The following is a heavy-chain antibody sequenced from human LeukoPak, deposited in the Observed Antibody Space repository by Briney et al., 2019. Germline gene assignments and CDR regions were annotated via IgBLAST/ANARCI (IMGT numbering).Heavy chain of an antibody. J-gene: IGHJ3*02. Sequence: PGGSLRLSCAASGCTFSSYSMNWVRQAPGEGLEWVSSIGSSSSYIYYADSVKGRFTISRDNAKNSLYLQMNSLRAEDTAVYYCARELLRGITAGIAAALDIWGQGTMVTVSS. V-gene: IGHV3-21*01. CDR2: IGSSSSYI. CDR1: GCTFSSYS. D-gene: IGHD6-13*01. CDR3: ARELLRGITAGIAAALDI.